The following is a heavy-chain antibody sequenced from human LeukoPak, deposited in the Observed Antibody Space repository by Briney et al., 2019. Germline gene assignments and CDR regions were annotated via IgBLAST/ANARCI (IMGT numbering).Heavy chain of an antibody. J-gene: IGHJ2*01. CDR2: ISGSGDGT. V-gene: IGHV3-23*01. Sequence: GGSLRLSCAASGFTFSSYAMSWVRQAPGKGLEWVSAISGSGDGTYYADSVKGRFTISRDNSKNTLYLQMNSLRAEDTAVYYCAKAGCSGGSCYSDWYFDLWGRGTLVTVSS. D-gene: IGHD2-15*01. CDR3: AKAGCSGGSCYSDWYFDL. CDR1: GFTFSSYA.